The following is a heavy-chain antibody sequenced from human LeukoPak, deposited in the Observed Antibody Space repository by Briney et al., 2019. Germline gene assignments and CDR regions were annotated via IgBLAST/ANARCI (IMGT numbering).Heavy chain of an antibody. CDR1: GFDVGRNH. J-gene: IGHJ5*02. CDR3: ARVQLWPVGNWFDP. Sequence: GGSLRLSCAASGFDVGRNHMTWVRQAPGKGLEWVSFIYSGGATYYADSVRGRFTISRDSSKNTLYLQMNSLRVEDTAVYYCARVQLWPVGNWFDPWGQGTLVTVSS. D-gene: IGHD5-18*01. CDR2: IYSGGAT. V-gene: IGHV3-53*01.